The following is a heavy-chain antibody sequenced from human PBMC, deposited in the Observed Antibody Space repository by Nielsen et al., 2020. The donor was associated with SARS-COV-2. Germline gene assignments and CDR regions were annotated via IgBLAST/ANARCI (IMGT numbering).Heavy chain of an antibody. CDR3: ARGSSSWTGYNWFDP. CDR1: GFTFSSYA. V-gene: IGHV3-20*01. Sequence: GGSLRLSCVASGFTFSSYAMNWVRQAPGKGLEWVSGISWNSGSIGYADSVKGRFTISRDNAKNSLYLQMNSLRAEDTALYHCARGSSSWTGYNWFDPWGQGTLVTVSS. CDR2: ISWNSGSI. D-gene: IGHD6-13*01. J-gene: IGHJ5*02.